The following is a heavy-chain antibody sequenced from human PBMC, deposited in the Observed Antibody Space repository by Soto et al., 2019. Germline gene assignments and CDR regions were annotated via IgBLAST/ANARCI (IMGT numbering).Heavy chain of an antibody. CDR3: ARAYYYDSSGYQYYYYGMDV. J-gene: IGHJ6*02. Sequence: GGSLRLSCAASGFTFSSYGMHWVRQAPGKGLEWVAVIWYDGSNKYYADSVKGRFTISRDNSKNTLYLQMNSLRAEDTAVYYCARAYYYDSSGYQYYYYGMDVWGQGTTVTVSS. D-gene: IGHD3-22*01. CDR2: IWYDGSNK. CDR1: GFTFSSYG. V-gene: IGHV3-33*01.